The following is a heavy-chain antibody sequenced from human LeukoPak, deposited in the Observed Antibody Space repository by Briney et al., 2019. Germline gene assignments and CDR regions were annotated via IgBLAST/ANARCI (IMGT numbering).Heavy chain of an antibody. V-gene: IGHV1-69*04. CDR1: GGTFSSYA. CDR2: IIPILGIA. D-gene: IGHD2-21*02. CDR3: ARGPQYCGGDCYTLLWDY. J-gene: IGHJ4*02. Sequence: ASVKVSCKASGGTFSSYAISWVRQAPGQGLEWMGRIIPILGIANYAQKFQGRVTITADKSTSTAYMELSSLRSEDTAVYYCARGPQYCGGDCYTLLWDYWGQGTLVTVSS.